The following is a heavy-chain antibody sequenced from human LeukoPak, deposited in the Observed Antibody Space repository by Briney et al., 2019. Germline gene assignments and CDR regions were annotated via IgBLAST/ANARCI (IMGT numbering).Heavy chain of an antibody. CDR3: ARWAATPAGYFSGPLDY. D-gene: IGHD6-19*01. V-gene: IGHV1-3*01. CDR1: GYRFTN. Sequence: ASVKVSCTTSGYRFTNMHWVRQAPGHRLEWVGWINAGNGYTKYAQNFQGRVTITRDTSASTVYMELTSLTSEDTAVYYCARWAATPAGYFSGPLDYWDQGTLVTVSS. J-gene: IGHJ4*02. CDR2: INAGNGYT.